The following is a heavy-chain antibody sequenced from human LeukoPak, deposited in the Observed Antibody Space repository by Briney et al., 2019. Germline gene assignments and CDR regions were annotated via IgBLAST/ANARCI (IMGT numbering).Heavy chain of an antibody. CDR1: GFTFSSYA. J-gene: IGHJ4*02. V-gene: IGHV3-30*04. CDR2: ISYDGSNK. Sequence: PGGSLRLSCAASGFTFSSYAMHWVRQAPGKGLEWVAVISYDGSNKYYADSVKGRFTISRDNSKNMLYLQMNSLRAEDTAVYYCAKAESSSWTYYFDYWGQGTLVTVSS. D-gene: IGHD6-13*01. CDR3: AKAESSSWTYYFDY.